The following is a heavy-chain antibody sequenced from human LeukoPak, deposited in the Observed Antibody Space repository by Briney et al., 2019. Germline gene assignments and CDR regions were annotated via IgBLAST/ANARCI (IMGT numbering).Heavy chain of an antibody. CDR2: ISGSGGST. J-gene: IGHJ4*02. D-gene: IGHD6-6*01. Sequence: GASLRLSCAASGFTFSSYAMSWVRQAPGKGLEWVSAISGSGGSTYYADSVKGRFTISRDNSKNTLYLQMNSLRAEDTAVYYCVKGQTYSSSSVDYWGQGTLVTVSS. CDR3: VKGQTYSSSSVDY. CDR1: GFTFSSYA. V-gene: IGHV3-23*01.